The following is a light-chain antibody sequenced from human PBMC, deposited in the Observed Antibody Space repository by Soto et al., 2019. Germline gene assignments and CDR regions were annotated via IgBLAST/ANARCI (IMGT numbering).Light chain of an antibody. CDR2: EVS. CDR3: SSYTTSNTLV. Sequence: QSALTQPASVSGSPGQSIPLSFTGTSSDVGDYKYVSWYQKHPGKAPKALIYEVSNRPSGVSNRFSGSKSGNTASLTIYGLQAEDEADYYCSSYTTSNTLVFGPGTKVTVL. CDR1: SSDVGDYKY. J-gene: IGLJ1*01. V-gene: IGLV2-14*01.